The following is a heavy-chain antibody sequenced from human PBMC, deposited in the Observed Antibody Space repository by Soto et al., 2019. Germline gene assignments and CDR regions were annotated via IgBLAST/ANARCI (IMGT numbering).Heavy chain of an antibody. Sequence: MHWVRXAPGKGLELVAVISYDANNKYYVDSVKGRFAISRDNSKNTLYLQMNSLRAEDTAVYYCAKGVWIYYYGMDVWGQGTTVTVSS. J-gene: IGHJ6*02. D-gene: IGHD2-8*01. CDR2: ISYDANNK. CDR3: AKGVWIYYYGMDV. V-gene: IGHV3-30*18.